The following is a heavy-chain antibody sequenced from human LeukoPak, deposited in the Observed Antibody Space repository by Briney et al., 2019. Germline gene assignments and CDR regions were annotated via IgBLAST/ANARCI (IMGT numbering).Heavy chain of an antibody. J-gene: IGHJ4*02. CDR2: IKQDGSEG. D-gene: IGHD4-17*01. CDR1: GFTFSSYW. CDR3: ARGKTTATPGYFDY. Sequence: GGSLRLSCVGSGFTFSSYWMSWVRQAPGRGLEWVANIKQDGSEGCYVDSVKGRFTISRDNAKNSLYLQMNSLRAEDTAVYYCARGKTTATPGYFDYGGQGTLVTVSP. V-gene: IGHV3-7*03.